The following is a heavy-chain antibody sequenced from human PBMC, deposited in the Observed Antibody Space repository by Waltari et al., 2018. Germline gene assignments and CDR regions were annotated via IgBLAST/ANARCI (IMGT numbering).Heavy chain of an antibody. CDR3: AREEVVRLEYYGMDV. CDR2: IYYSGST. Sequence: QLQLQESGPGLVKPSETLSLTCTVSGGSISSSSYYWGWIRQPPGKGLEWIGSIYYSGSTYYNPSLKSRVTISVDTSKNQFSLKLSSVTAADTAVYYCAREEVVRLEYYGMDVWGQGTTVTVSS. CDR1: GGSISSSSYY. D-gene: IGHD2-21*01. J-gene: IGHJ6*02. V-gene: IGHV4-39*07.